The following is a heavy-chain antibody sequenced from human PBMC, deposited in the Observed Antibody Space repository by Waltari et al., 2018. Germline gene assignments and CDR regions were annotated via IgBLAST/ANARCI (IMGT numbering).Heavy chain of an antibody. D-gene: IGHD1-1*01. CDR2: IYTSGST. CDR1: GGSISSGSYY. V-gene: IGHV4-61*02. CDR3: AREDWNDEFYFDY. J-gene: IGHJ4*02. Sequence: QVQLQESGPGLVKPSQTLSLTCTVSGGSISSGSYYWSWIRQPAGKGLEWIGRIYTSGSTNYNPSLKRRVTISVDTSKNQFSLKLSSVTAADTAVYYCAREDWNDEFYFDYWGQGTLVTVSS.